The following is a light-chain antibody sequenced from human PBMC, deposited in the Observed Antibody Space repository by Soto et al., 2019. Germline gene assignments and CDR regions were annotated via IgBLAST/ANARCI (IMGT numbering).Light chain of an antibody. CDR3: QQYGSLSWT. J-gene: IGKJ1*01. Sequence: DIVLTQSPGTLSLSPGERATLSCRASQSVSSNYLAWYQQNPGQAPRLLIYGASTRATGVPERFGGSGSGTDFTLTISRLEPEDVAVYQCQQYGSLSWTFGQGTKVDIK. CDR2: GAS. CDR1: QSVSSNY. V-gene: IGKV3-20*01.